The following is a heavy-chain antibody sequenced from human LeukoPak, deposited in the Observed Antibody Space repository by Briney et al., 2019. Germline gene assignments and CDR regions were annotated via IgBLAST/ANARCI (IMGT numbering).Heavy chain of an antibody. CDR3: TRDLYYDSSGYVGY. CDR2: IRSKAYGGTT. Sequence: LXLSXXAXGFTFXXYAMSWFRQAPGKXLEWVGFIRSKAYGGTTEYAASVKGRFTISRDDSKSIAYLQMNSLKTEDTAVYYCTRDLYYDSSGYVGYWGQGTLVTVSS. D-gene: IGHD3-22*01. CDR1: GFTFXXYA. V-gene: IGHV3-49*03. J-gene: IGHJ4*02.